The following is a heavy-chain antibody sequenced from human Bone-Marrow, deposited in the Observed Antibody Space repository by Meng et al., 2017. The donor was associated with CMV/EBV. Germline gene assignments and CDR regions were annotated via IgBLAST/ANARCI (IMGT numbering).Heavy chain of an antibody. Sequence: SETLSLTCAVYGGSSSGYYWSWIRQPPGKGLEWIGEINHSGSTNYNPSLKSRVTISVDTSKNQFSLKLSSVTAADTAVYYCAREVRFLEWLDGWGQGTLVTVSS. CDR3: AREVRFLEWLDG. J-gene: IGHJ4*02. D-gene: IGHD3-3*01. CDR1: GGSSSGYY. V-gene: IGHV4-34*01. CDR2: INHSGST.